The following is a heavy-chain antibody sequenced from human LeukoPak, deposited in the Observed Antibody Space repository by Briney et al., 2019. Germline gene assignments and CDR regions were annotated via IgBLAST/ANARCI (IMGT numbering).Heavy chain of an antibody. CDR1: GFNFDDYA. J-gene: IGHJ4*02. D-gene: IGHD3-22*01. CDR2: ISGDGDNI. Sequence: GGSLRLSCAASGFNFDDYAMHWVRQAPGKGLEWVSLISGDGDNIYYADSVKGRFTISRDNSENSLYLQMNSLGTEDTAIYYCAKDYDRTGYYFDYRGQGTLVTVSS. CDR3: AKDYDRTGYYFDY. V-gene: IGHV3-43*02.